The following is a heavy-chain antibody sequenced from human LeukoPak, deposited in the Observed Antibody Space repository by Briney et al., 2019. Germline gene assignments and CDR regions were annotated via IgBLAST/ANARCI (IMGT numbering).Heavy chain of an antibody. CDR3: AREHNSSPQLLDY. Sequence: SETLSLTCTVSGGSISSYYWSWIRQPPGKGLECIGYIYYSGSTNYNPSLKSRVTISVDTSKNQFSLRLTSVTAADTAVYYCAREHNSSPQLLDYWSQGTLVIVSS. CDR1: GGSISSYY. J-gene: IGHJ4*02. D-gene: IGHD2/OR15-2a*01. V-gene: IGHV4-59*01. CDR2: IYYSGST.